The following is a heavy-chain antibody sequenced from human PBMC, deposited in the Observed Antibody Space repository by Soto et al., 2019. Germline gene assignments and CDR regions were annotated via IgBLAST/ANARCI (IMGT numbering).Heavy chain of an antibody. CDR1: GYSFANYW. D-gene: IGHD3-10*01. Sequence: GESLKISCQGSGYSFANYWIAWVRQMPGKGLEWVGVIYPGDSDTRYSPSFRGQVTISADKSISHVYLQWSSLKASDTAMYYSARNRLRQYYYGMDVWGQGTTVTVSS. J-gene: IGHJ6*02. CDR2: IYPGDSDT. V-gene: IGHV5-51*01. CDR3: ARNRLRQYYYGMDV.